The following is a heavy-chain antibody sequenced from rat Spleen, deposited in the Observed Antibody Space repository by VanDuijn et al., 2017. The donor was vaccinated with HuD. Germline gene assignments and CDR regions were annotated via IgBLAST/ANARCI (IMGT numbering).Heavy chain of an antibody. V-gene: IGHV2S12*01. CDR1: GFSLTSYH. CDR3: TGDPVRGSFAY. CDR2: ISSGGST. D-gene: IGHD4-4*01. J-gene: IGHJ3*01. Sequence: QVQLKESGPGLVQPSQTLSLTCTVSGFSLTSYHVSWVRQPPGKGLEWIAAISSGGSTYYNSALKSRLSISRDTSKSQVFLKMNSLQTEDTAIYFCTGDPVRGSFAYWGQGTLVTVSS.